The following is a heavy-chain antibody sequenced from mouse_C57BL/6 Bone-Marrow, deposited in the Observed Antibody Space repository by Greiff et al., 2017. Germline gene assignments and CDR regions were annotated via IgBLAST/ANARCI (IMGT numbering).Heavy chain of an antibody. CDR2: IYPRSGNT. CDR3: ARSYYDHWYFDV. Sequence: QVQLQQSGAELARPGASVKLSCKASGYTFTSYGISWVKQRTGQGLEWIGEIYPRSGNTYYNEKFKGKATLTADKSSSTAYMELRSLTSEDSAVYFCARSYYDHWYFDVWGTGTTVTVSS. V-gene: IGHV1-81*01. D-gene: IGHD2-4*01. CDR1: GYTFTSYG. J-gene: IGHJ1*03.